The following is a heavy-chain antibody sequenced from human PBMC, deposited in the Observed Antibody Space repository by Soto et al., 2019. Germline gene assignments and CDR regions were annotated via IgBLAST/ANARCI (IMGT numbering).Heavy chain of an antibody. CDR3: ARLPAARPSGMDV. J-gene: IGHJ6*02. V-gene: IGHV1-69*05. CDR2: IIPIFGTA. CDR1: GGTFSSYA. D-gene: IGHD2-2*01. Sequence: GASVKVSCKASGGTFSSYAISWVRQAPGQGLEWMGGIIPIFGTANYAQKFQGRVTMTRNTSISTAYMELSSLRSEDTAVYYCARLPAARPSGMDVWGQGTTVTVSS.